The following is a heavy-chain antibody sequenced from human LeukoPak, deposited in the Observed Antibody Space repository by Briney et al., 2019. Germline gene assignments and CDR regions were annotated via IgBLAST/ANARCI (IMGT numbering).Heavy chain of an antibody. CDR3: ARLEEQWLEKYYYGMDV. V-gene: IGHV3-33*01. D-gene: IGHD6-19*01. CDR2: IWYDGSNK. J-gene: IGHJ6*02. CDR1: GFTFSSYG. Sequence: GGSLRLSCAASGFTFSSYGMHWVRQAPGKGLEWVAVIWYDGSNKYYADSVKCRFTISRDNSKNTLYLQMNSLRAEDTAVYYCARLEEQWLEKYYYGMDVWGQGTTVTVSS.